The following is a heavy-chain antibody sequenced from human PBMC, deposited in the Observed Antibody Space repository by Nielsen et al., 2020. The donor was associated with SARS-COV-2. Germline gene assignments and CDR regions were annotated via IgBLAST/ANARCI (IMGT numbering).Heavy chain of an antibody. V-gene: IGHV3-73*01. CDR2: IRSKSHSYET. Sequence: GGSLRLSCAASGFSISDSGMHWVRQASGRGLEWLGRIRSKSHSYETVYAVSVRDRFTISRDDSENTAYLQMNSLKTEDTAVFYCTRVNPISSSWFDAFDIWGQGTMVTVSS. CDR1: GFSISDSG. J-gene: IGHJ3*02. D-gene: IGHD6-13*01. CDR3: TRVNPISSSWFDAFDI.